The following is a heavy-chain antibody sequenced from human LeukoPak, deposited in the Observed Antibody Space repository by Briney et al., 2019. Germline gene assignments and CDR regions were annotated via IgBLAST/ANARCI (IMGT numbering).Heavy chain of an antibody. V-gene: IGHV3-21*01. D-gene: IGHD4-23*01. CDR1: GFTFSSYS. Sequence: GGSLRLSCAASGFTFSSYSMNWVRQAPGKGMEWVSSISSSSSYIYYADSVKGRFTISRDNAKNSLYLQMNSLRAEDTALYYCARGGSYGGYHSYWGQGTLVTVSS. J-gene: IGHJ4*02. CDR2: ISSSSSYI. CDR3: ARGGSYGGYHSY.